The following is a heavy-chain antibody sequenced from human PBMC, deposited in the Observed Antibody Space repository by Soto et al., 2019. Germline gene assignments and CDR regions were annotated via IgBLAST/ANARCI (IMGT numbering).Heavy chain of an antibody. V-gene: IGHV1-3*05. CDR1: GYTFTSYA. CDR3: ARDGPSPYDSSGYYSFGY. Sequence: QVQLVQSGAEEKKPGASVKVSCKASGYTFTSYAMHWVRQAPGQRLEWMGWINAGNGNTKYSQKFQGRVTITRDTAASTAYMELSSLRSEDTAVYYCARDGPSPYDSSGYYSFGYWGQGTLVTVSS. CDR2: INAGNGNT. D-gene: IGHD3-22*01. J-gene: IGHJ4*02.